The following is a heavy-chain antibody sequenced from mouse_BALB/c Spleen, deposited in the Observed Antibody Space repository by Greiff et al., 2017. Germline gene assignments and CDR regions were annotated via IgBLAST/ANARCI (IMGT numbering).Heavy chain of an antibody. Sequence: EVMLQQSGPELVKPGASVKISCKASGYTFTDYNMHWVKQSHGKSLEWIGYIYPYNGGTGYNQKFKSKATLTVDNSSSTAYMELRSLTSEDSAVYYCARDHYGSSPYYYAMDYWGQGTSVTVSS. D-gene: IGHD1-1*01. CDR1: GYTFTDYN. CDR3: ARDHYGSSPYYYAMDY. V-gene: IGHV1S29*02. J-gene: IGHJ4*01. CDR2: IYPYNGGT.